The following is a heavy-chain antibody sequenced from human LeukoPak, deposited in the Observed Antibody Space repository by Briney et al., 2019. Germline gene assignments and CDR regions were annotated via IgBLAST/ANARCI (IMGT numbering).Heavy chain of an antibody. CDR3: ARPLQCIAAAGY. CDR2: IYPGDSDT. V-gene: IGHV5-51*01. CDR1: GYSFTSYW. Sequence: PGESLKICCNGSGYSFTSYWIGWGRQMPGKGLEWMGIIYPGDSDTTYSPSFQGQVTISADKSISTAYLQWSSLKASDTAMYYCARPLQCIAAAGYWGQGTLVTVSS. D-gene: IGHD6-13*01. J-gene: IGHJ4*02.